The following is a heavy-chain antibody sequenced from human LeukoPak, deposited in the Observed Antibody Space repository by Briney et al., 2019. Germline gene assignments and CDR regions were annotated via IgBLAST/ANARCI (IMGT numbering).Heavy chain of an antibody. CDR3: ARDKDMGAVAGTFDY. CDR2: ISAYNGKT. J-gene: IGHJ4*02. CDR1: GYTFTSYG. D-gene: IGHD6-19*01. Sequence: ASVKVSCKASGYTFTSYGISWVRQAPGQGLEWMGWISAYNGKTNYAQKLQGRVTMTTDTSTSTAYMELRSLRSDDTAVYYCARDKDMGAVAGTFDYWGQGTLVTVSS. V-gene: IGHV1-18*01.